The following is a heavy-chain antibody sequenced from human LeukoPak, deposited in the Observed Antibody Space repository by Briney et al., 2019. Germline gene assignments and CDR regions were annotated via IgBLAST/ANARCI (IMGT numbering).Heavy chain of an antibody. CDR3: AKSEGGVPAAMVY. V-gene: IGHV3-30-3*02. D-gene: IGHD2-2*01. Sequence: PGRSLRLSCAASGFTFSSYAMHWVRQAPGKGLEWVAVISYDGSNKYYADSVKGRFTISRDNSKNTLYLQMNSLRAEDTAVYYCAKSEGGVPAAMVYWGQGTLVTVSS. CDR1: GFTFSSYA. J-gene: IGHJ4*02. CDR2: ISYDGSNK.